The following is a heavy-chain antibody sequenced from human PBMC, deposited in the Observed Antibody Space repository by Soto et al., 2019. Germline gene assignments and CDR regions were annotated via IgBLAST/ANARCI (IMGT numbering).Heavy chain of an antibody. J-gene: IGHJ6*02. V-gene: IGHV3-30*18. CDR3: AKDRGGSYFPYYYGMDV. Sequence: GGSLRLSCAASGFTFSSYGMHWVRQAPGKGLEWVAVISYDGSNKYYADSVKGRFTISRDNSKNTLYLQMNSLRAEDTAVYYCAKDRGGSYFPYYYGMDVWGQGTTVTVSS. D-gene: IGHD1-26*01. CDR2: ISYDGSNK. CDR1: GFTFSSYG.